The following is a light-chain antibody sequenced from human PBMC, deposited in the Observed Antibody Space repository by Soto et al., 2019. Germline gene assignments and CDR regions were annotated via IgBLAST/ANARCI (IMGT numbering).Light chain of an antibody. Sequence: EIVMTQSPATLSVSPGERATLSCRASQSISSNLAWYQQKLGQAPRLLIYRASTRATGIPARFSGSGSGTEFTLTIRSLQSEDFALYYCHQYENWPQTFGQGTKVEI. CDR3: HQYENWPQT. J-gene: IGKJ1*01. CDR1: QSISSN. V-gene: IGKV3-15*01. CDR2: RAS.